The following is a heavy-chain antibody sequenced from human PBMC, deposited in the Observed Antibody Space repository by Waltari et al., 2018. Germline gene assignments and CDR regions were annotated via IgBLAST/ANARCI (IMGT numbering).Heavy chain of an antibody. V-gene: IGHV1-69*14. CDR1: GGTFSSYA. Sequence: QVQLVQSVAEVKKPGSSVKVSCKASGGTFSSYAISWVRQAPGQGLEWMGGIIPIFGTANYAQKFQGRVTITADKSTSTAYMELSSLRSEDTAVYYCASRGGTYYDFWSGYAPDYWGQGTLVTVSS. CDR2: IIPIFGTA. CDR3: ASRGGTYYDFWSGYAPDY. D-gene: IGHD3-3*01. J-gene: IGHJ4*02.